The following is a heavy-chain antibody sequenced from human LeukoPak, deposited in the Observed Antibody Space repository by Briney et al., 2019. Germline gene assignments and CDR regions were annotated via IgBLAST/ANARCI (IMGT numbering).Heavy chain of an antibody. Sequence: GGSLRLSCAASGFIFSRYEMNWVRQAPGRGVDWISYISRSGSTIYYADSVRGRVTISRDNGSSSLYLQMNSLRAEDTAIYYCARGPLSPALYFDSWGQGTLVTVSS. CDR3: ARGPLSPALYFDS. CDR1: GFIFSRYE. D-gene: IGHD3-3*02. CDR2: ISRSGSTI. V-gene: IGHV3-48*03. J-gene: IGHJ4*02.